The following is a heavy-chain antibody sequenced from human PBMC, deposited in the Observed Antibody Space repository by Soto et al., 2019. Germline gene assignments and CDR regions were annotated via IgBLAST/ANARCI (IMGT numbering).Heavy chain of an antibody. D-gene: IGHD6-19*01. CDR3: ATRLSIAVAHYYYGMDV. CDR2: IYSGGGT. Sequence: GGSLRLSCAASGFTVSSNSMSWVRQAPGKGLEWVSIIYSGGGTYYADSVKGRFTISRDNSKNTLYLQMNSLRAGDTAVYYCATRLSIAVAHYYYGMDVWGQGTTVTVSS. J-gene: IGHJ6*02. V-gene: IGHV3-53*01. CDR1: GFTVSSNS.